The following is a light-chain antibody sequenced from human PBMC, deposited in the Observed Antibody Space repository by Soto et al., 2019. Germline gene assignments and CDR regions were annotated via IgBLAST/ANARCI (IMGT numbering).Light chain of an antibody. CDR3: GTWDSSLSGYEV. V-gene: IGLV1-51*02. CDR1: FSNIGNNY. CDR2: ESD. Sequence: QSVLTQPPSVSAAPGQRVTISCSGSFSNIGNNYVSWYQQVPGTAPKLLIYESDKRPSGVPDRFSGSKSGTSATLGITGLQTGDEADYYCGTWDSSLSGYEVFGGGTKLTVL. J-gene: IGLJ2*01.